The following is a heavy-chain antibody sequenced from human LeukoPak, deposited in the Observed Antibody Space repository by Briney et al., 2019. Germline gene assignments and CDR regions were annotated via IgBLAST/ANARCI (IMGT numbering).Heavy chain of an antibody. V-gene: IGHV3-74*01. CDR1: GFIFSNYY. Sequence: GGSLRLSCEPSGFIFSNYYMHWVRQAPGKGLVWVSHINGDGSTTGYADSVKGRFTISRDNAKNTLYLQMNSLSADDTGIYYCAKGFVEPRPHYFDYWGQGTLVTVSS. CDR3: AKGFVEPRPHYFDY. CDR2: INGDGSTT. J-gene: IGHJ4*02. D-gene: IGHD6-6*01.